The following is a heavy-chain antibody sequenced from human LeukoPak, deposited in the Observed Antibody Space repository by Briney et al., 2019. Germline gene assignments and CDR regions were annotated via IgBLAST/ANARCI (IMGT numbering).Heavy chain of an antibody. D-gene: IGHD2-15*01. CDR2: IYHSGST. CDR1: GYSISSGYY. CDR3: ARDVQAYCSGGSCYSAAWFDP. Sequence: SETLSLTCTVSGYSISSGYYWGWIRQPPGQGLEWIGSIYHSGSTYYNPSLKSRVTISVDTSKNQFSLKLSSVTAADTAVYYCARDVQAYCSGGSCYSAAWFDPWGQGTLVTVSS. J-gene: IGHJ5*02. V-gene: IGHV4-38-2*02.